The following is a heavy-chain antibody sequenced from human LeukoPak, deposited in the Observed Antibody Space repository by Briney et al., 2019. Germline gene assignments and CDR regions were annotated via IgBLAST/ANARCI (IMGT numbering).Heavy chain of an antibody. CDR1: GGSISNYY. CDR2: IYYSGNT. V-gene: IGHV4-59*08. Sequence: SETLSLTCSVSGGSISNYYWTWIRQPPGKGLEWIGYIYYSGNTNYNPPLKSRVTISLDTSKNQLSLKLTSVTAADTAVYYCARCSRGTSVGMDVWGQGTTVTVSS. J-gene: IGHJ6*02. D-gene: IGHD1-1*01. CDR3: ARCSRGTSVGMDV.